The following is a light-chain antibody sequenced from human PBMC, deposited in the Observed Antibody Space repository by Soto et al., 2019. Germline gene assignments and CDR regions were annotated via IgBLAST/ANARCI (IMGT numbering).Light chain of an antibody. CDR3: QQYNNWPLT. V-gene: IGKV3D-15*01. CDR2: DAS. Sequence: ETVLTQKPATMSVSPGGGATLSCRTSQRINYNLAWYQQKPGQPPRLLIYDASTTATGFPARFSGGGFGTEFTLTINSLQSEDFAVYYCQQYNNWPLTFGGGTKVDIK. CDR1: QRINYN. J-gene: IGKJ4*01.